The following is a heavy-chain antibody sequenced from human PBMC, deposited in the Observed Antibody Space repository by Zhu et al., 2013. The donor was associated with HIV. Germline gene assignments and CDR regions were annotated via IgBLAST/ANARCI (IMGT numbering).Heavy chain of an antibody. CDR3: ARDLPLRFHRHYSGLDV. CDR1: GGTFTKYA. J-gene: IGHJ6*02. CDR2: IIPIFDTA. V-gene: IGHV1-69*06. Sequence: QVQLVQSGAEVKKPGSTVKVSCKASGGTFTKYAIGWVRQAPGQGLEWMGGIIPIFDTANYAQKFQDRVTITADKSTNTAYMELSSLRSEDTAVYYCARDLPLRFHRHYSGLDVWGQGTTVTVSS. D-gene: IGHD2-21*01.